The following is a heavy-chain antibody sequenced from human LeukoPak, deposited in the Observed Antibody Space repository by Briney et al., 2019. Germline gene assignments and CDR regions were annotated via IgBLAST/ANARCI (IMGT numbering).Heavy chain of an antibody. CDR1: GYTFTSYG. D-gene: IGHD6-19*01. V-gene: IGHV1-18*01. J-gene: IGHJ5*02. CDR3: ARMVKGAVAGTIWFDP. Sequence: ASVKVSCKASGYTFTSYGISWVRQAPGQGLEWMGWISAYNGNTNYAQKLQGRVTMTTDTSTSTAYMGLRSLRSDDTAVYYCARMVKGAVAGTIWFDPWGQGTLVTVSS. CDR2: ISAYNGNT.